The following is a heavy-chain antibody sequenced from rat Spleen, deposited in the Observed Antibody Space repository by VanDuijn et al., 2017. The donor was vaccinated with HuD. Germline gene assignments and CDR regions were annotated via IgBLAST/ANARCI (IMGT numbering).Heavy chain of an antibody. V-gene: IGHV5-29*01. Sequence: EVQLVESDGGLVQPGRSLKLSCAASGFTFSDYYMAWVRQAPTKGLEWVATISYDGSSTYYRDSVKGRFTISRDNAKSTLYLQMDSLRSEDTATYYCARQIFYYSGDGGFAYWGQGTLVTVSS. CDR2: ISYDGSST. J-gene: IGHJ3*01. CDR3: ARQIFYYSGDGGFAY. D-gene: IGHD1-1*01. CDR1: GFTFSDYY.